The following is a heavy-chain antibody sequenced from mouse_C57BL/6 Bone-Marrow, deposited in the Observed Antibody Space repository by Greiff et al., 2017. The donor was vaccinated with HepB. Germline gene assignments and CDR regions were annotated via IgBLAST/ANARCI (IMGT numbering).Heavy chain of an antibody. CDR1: GFTFSDFY. D-gene: IGHD2-5*01. J-gene: IGHJ4*01. V-gene: IGHV7-1*01. CDR2: SRNKANDYTT. Sequence: EVKLMESGGGLVQSGRSLRLSCATSGFTFSDFYMEWVRQAPGKGLEWIAASRNKANDYTTEYSASVKGRFIVSRDTSQSILYLQMNALRAEDTAIYYCARDAPYSNFPLAMDYWGQGTSVPVSS. CDR3: ARDAPYSNFPLAMDY.